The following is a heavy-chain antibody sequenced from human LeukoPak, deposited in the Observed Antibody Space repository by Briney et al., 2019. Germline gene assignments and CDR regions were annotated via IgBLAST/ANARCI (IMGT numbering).Heavy chain of an antibody. V-gene: IGHV4-59*01. D-gene: IGHD2-15*01. CDR1: GGSLISYY. CDR2: FYYSGST. CDR3: ARGQGGNCSLNYFVY. Sequence: SETLSLTCTVQGGSLISYYWSWIRQPPGKGLEWIGHFYYSGSTSYSPSLKSRVTISVDTSRNQFSLKLTSVTAADTAVYFCARGQGGNCSLNYFVYCGQGALVTVSP. J-gene: IGHJ4*02.